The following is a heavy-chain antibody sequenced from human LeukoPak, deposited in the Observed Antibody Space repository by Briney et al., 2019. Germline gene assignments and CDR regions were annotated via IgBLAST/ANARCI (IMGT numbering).Heavy chain of an antibody. J-gene: IGHJ2*01. CDR2: ISSSGSYI. Sequence: GGSLRLSCAASGFTFNSFNMNWVRQAPEKGLEWVSSISSSGSYIYYADSMKGRLTISRDNAKSSLHLQMNSLRAEDTAVYYCAGAYRGSYYYFDLWGRGTLVTVSS. CDR3: AGAYRGSYYYFDL. CDR1: GFTFNSFN. V-gene: IGHV3-21*01. D-gene: IGHD3-22*01.